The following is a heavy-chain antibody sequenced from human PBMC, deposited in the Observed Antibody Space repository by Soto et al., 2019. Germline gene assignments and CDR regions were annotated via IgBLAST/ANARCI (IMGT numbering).Heavy chain of an antibody. CDR1: GFIFRSYG. V-gene: IGHV3-30*18. D-gene: IGHD3-3*01. J-gene: IGHJ6*02. CDR3: AKDGSEPWSGYYGTYYYYGMDV. CDR2: ISYDGSNK. Sequence: QAAGSMRLGCAAAGFIFRSYGMDWVRQARAKGLGWVAVISYDGSNKYYADSVKGRFTISRDNSKNTLYLQMNSLRAEDTAVYYFAKDGSEPWSGYYGTYYYYGMDVWGQGTTVTVSS.